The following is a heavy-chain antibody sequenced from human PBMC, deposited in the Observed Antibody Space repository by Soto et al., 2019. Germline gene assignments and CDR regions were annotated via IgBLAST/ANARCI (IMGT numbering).Heavy chain of an antibody. CDR3: ARGYAVTYFDY. Sequence: SETLSLTCSVSGGSISSNWWSWVRQPPGKGLEWIGEIYHSGSTNYNPSLKSRVTISVDKSKNQFSLKLSSVTAADTAVYYCARGYAVTYFDYWGQGTLVTVSS. V-gene: IGHV4-4*02. J-gene: IGHJ4*02. CDR2: IYHSGST. CDR1: GGSISSNW. D-gene: IGHD4-17*01.